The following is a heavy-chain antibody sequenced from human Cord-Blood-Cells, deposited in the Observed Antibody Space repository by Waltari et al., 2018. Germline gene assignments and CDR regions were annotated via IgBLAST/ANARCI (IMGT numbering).Heavy chain of an antibody. CDR2: INHSGST. CDR1: GGSFSGYY. V-gene: IGHV4-34*01. Sequence: QVRLQQWGAGLLKPSETLSLTCAVYGGSFSGYYWSWIRQPPGKGLEWIGEINHSGSTNYNPSLKSRVTISVDTSKNQFSLKPSSVTAADTAVYYCARHLRDSSGYYYDYYYYYYMDVWGKGTTVTVSS. J-gene: IGHJ6*03. CDR3: ARHLRDSSGYYYDYYYYYYMDV. D-gene: IGHD3-22*01.